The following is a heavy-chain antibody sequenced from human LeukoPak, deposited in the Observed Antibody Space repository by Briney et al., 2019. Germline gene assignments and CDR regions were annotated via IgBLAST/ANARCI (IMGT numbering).Heavy chain of an antibody. J-gene: IGHJ4*02. D-gene: IGHD2-15*01. CDR2: INPNSGGT. CDR3: ARLVGYCSGGSCYEY. Sequence: GASVKVSCKASGYTFTGYYIHWVRQAPGQGLEWMGWINPNSGGTNYAQKFQGRVTMTRDTSISTAYMELSRLTSDDTAVYYCARLVGYCSGGSCYEYWGQGTLVTVSS. V-gene: IGHV1-2*02. CDR1: GYTFTGYY.